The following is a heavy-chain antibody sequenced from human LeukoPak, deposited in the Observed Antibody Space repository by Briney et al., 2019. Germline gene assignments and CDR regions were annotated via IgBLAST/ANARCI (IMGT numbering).Heavy chain of an antibody. V-gene: IGHV1-69*04. J-gene: IGHJ6*02. CDR1: GYTFTSYG. D-gene: IGHD1-7*01. CDR3: VIMEIRDTGFHNGVDV. Sequence: VKVSCKASGYTFTSYGISWVRQAPGQGLEWMGRIIAILGVEDYAQKLQGRVTITADTSTSTAYMELSSLTSEDTAVYYCVIMEIRDTGFHNGVDVWGQGTTVTVS. CDR2: IIAILGVE.